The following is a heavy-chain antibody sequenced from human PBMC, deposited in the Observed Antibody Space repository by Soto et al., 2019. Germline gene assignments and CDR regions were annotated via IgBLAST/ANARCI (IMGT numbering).Heavy chain of an antibody. J-gene: IGHJ5*02. Sequence: SETLSLTCTVSGGSISGSSYYWGWIRQPPGKGLEWIGSIYYSGSTYYNPSLKSRVTMSVDTSKNQFSLKLSSVTAADTAMYHCARHESRQQLVSAEFDPWGQGTLVTVSS. CDR3: ARHESRQQLVSAEFDP. D-gene: IGHD6-13*01. V-gene: IGHV4-39*01. CDR1: GGSISGSSYY. CDR2: IYYSGST.